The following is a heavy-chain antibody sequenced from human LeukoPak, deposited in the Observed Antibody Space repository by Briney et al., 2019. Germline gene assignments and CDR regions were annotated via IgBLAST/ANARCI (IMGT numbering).Heavy chain of an antibody. CDR3: ARRSLTYYYGSGQLDY. CDR2: IYYSGSN. Sequence: SETLSLTCAVYGGSFSGYYWSWIRQPPGKGLEWIGSIYYSGSNYYNPSLKSRVTISVDTSKNQFSLKLSSVTAADTAVYYCARRSLTYYYGSGQLDYWGQGTLVTVSS. D-gene: IGHD3-10*01. J-gene: IGHJ4*02. CDR1: GGSFSGYY. V-gene: IGHV4-34*01.